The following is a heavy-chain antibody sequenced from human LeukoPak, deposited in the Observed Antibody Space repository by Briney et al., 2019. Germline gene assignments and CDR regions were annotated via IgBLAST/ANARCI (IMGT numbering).Heavy chain of an antibody. CDR2: INHSGST. Sequence: SETLSLTCAVYGGSFSGYYWSWIRQPPGKGLEWIGEINHSGSTNYNPSLKSRVTISVDTSKNQFSLKLSSVTAADTAVYYCARRGYYGSGSRFRWFDPWGQGTLVTVSS. CDR3: ARRGYYGSGSRFRWFDP. D-gene: IGHD3-10*01. V-gene: IGHV4-34*01. CDR1: GGSFSGYY. J-gene: IGHJ5*02.